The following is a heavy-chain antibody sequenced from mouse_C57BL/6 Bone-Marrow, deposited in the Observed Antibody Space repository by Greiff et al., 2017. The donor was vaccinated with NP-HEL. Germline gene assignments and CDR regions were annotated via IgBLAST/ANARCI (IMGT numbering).Heavy chain of an antibody. CDR1: GFNIKDDY. J-gene: IGHJ3*01. CDR3: TKDWESWFAY. Sequence: EVQLQQSGAELVRPGASVKLSCTASGFNIKDDYMHWVKQRPEQGLEWIGCIDPENGDTEYASKFQGKATITADTSSNTAYLQLSSLTSEDTAVYYCTKDWESWFAYWGQGTLVTVSA. D-gene: IGHD4-1*01. V-gene: IGHV14-4*01. CDR2: IDPENGDT.